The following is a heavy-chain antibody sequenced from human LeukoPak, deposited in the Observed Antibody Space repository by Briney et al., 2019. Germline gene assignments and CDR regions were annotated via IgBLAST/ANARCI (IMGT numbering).Heavy chain of an antibody. J-gene: IGHJ4*02. Sequence: GGSLRLSCAASGFTFSNYEMNWVRQAPGKGLEWVSYISSSGGIIYYADSVKGRSTISRDNAKNSLYLQMNSLRAEDTAVYYCARDSGKFYFDYWGQGTLVTVSS. CDR1: GFTFSNYE. CDR3: ARDSGKFYFDY. V-gene: IGHV3-48*03. CDR2: ISSSGGII.